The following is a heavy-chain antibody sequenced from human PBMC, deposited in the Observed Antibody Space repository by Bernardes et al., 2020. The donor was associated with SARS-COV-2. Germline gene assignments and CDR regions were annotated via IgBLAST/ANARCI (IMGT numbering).Heavy chain of an antibody. Sequence: SVKVSCKASGGTFSSYAISWVRQAPGQGLEWMGGIIPIFGTANYAQKFQGRVTITADESTSTAYMELNSLRAEDTAVYYCARDREQQLPYYYYYYGMDVWGQGTTVTVSS. J-gene: IGHJ6*02. D-gene: IGHD6-13*01. CDR2: IIPIFGTA. V-gene: IGHV1-69*13. CDR3: ARDREQQLPYYYYYYGMDV. CDR1: GGTFSSYA.